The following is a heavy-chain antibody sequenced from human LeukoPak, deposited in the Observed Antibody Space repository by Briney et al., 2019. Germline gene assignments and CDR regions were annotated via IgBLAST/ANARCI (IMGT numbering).Heavy chain of an antibody. Sequence: GGSLRLSCAASGFTFSSYEMNWVRQAPGKGLEWVSYISSSGRTIYDADSVKGRFTISKDNAKNSLYLQMNSLRAEDTAVYYCARENRAVGAMGNYYYYMDVWGKGTTVTISS. CDR3: ARENRAVGAMGNYYYYMDV. D-gene: IGHD1-26*01. CDR1: GFTFSSYE. CDR2: ISSSGRTI. J-gene: IGHJ6*03. V-gene: IGHV3-48*03.